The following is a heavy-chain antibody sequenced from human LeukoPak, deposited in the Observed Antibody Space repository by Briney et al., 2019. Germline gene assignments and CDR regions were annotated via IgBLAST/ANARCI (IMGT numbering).Heavy chain of an antibody. Sequence: GASVKVSCKASGYTFTGYAISWVRQAPGQGLEWMGWVSAYNGATNYAQNFQDRVTMTTDTPTTTAYMELRSLRSDDTAVYYCARVGAQGIVVVCMSYFDYWGQGTLVTVSS. V-gene: IGHV1-18*01. CDR2: VSAYNGAT. D-gene: IGHD3-22*01. CDR3: ARVGAQGIVVVCMSYFDY. J-gene: IGHJ4*02. CDR1: GYTFTGYA.